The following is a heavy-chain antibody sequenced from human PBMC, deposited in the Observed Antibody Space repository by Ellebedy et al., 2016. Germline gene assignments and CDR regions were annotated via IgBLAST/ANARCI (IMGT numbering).Heavy chain of an antibody. CDR2: ITGGHGTT. CDR1: GFTFTSHA. J-gene: IGHJ3*02. CDR3: ARVSRGRSTRGKPFDI. Sequence: GESLKISXTAFGFTFTSHAMSWVRQAPGERLECVSHITGGHGTTYYQDSVKGRFTISRDTSKNVLFLHMNSLRVEDTALYFCARVSRGRSTRGKPFDIWGQGTMVTVSS. V-gene: IGHV3-23*01. D-gene: IGHD6-19*01.